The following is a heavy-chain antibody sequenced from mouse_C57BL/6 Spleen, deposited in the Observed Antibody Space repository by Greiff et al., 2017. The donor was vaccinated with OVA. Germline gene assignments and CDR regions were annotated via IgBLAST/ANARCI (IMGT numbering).Heavy chain of an antibody. CDR2: ICRGGST. V-gene: IGHV2-5*01. CDR3: AKNGPRDEDYAMDY. D-gene: IGHD3-1*01. J-gene: IGHJ4*01. Sequence: VQLVESGPGLVQPLQSLSITCTVSGFSLTSYGVHWVRQSPGKGLEWLGVICRGGSTDYNAAFMSRLSITKDNSKSQVFFKMNSLQADDTAIYYCAKNGPRDEDYAMDYWGQGTSVTVSS. CDR1: GFSLTSYG.